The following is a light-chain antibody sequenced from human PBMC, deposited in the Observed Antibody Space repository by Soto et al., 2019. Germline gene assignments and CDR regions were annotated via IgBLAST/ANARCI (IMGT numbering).Light chain of an antibody. CDR1: QSISSW. Sequence: DIQMTQSPSTLSASVGDRVTITCRARQSISSWLAWYQQKPGKAPTLLIYKASSLESGVPSRFSGSGSGTEFTLTISSLQPDDFATYYCQQYNRYQWTFGQGTKVEL. CDR2: KAS. CDR3: QQYNRYQWT. V-gene: IGKV1-5*03. J-gene: IGKJ1*01.